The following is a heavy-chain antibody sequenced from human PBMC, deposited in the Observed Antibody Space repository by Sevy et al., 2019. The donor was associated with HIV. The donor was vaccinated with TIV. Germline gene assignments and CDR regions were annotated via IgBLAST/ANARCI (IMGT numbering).Heavy chain of an antibody. CDR2: ISHDGSYQ. CDR1: RLTFGPYA. V-gene: IGHV3-30*18. Sequence: GGSLRLSCAASRLTFGPYAIHWVRQAPGKGLEWVAVISHDGSYQYFTDSVKGRFTISRDESKNKAYLQMNSLRADDSGVYYCAKGQGYDYIWGNERSEYYFDYWGQGTLVTVSS. D-gene: IGHD3-16*01. CDR3: AKGQGYDYIWGNERSEYYFDY. J-gene: IGHJ4*02.